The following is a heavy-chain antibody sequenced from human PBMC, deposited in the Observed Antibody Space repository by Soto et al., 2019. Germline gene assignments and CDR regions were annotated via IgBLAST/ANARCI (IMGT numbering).Heavy chain of an antibody. Sequence: ASVKVSCKASGYIFTNYYIHWVRQAPGQGLEWMAIINPLPTSGSTNYAQKFQGRVTVTRDTSTSTVYLELSSLRSDDTAVYYCARDLAAAAYWGQGTLVTVST. D-gene: IGHD6-13*01. V-gene: IGHV1-46*01. J-gene: IGHJ4*02. CDR2: INPLPTSGST. CDR3: ARDLAAAAY. CDR1: GYIFTNYY.